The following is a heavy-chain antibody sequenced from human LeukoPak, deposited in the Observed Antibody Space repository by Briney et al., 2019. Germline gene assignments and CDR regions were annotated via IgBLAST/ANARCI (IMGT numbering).Heavy chain of an antibody. CDR3: ARDTSEWVLGYYRGTVWSFDY. CDR1: GFTFSSYW. J-gene: IGHJ4*02. CDR2: IKQGGSEK. D-gene: IGHD3-22*01. Sequence: PGGSLRLSCAASGFTFSSYWMSWLRQAPGKGLEWVANIKQGGSEKYYVDSVKGRFTIARDNAKNSLYLQMNSLRAEDTAVYYCARDTSEWVLGYYRGTVWSFDYWGQGTLVTVSS. V-gene: IGHV3-7*01.